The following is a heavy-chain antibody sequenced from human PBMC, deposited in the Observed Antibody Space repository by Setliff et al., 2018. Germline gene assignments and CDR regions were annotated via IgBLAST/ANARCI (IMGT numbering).Heavy chain of an antibody. CDR1: GYTFTSYG. V-gene: IGHV1-69*05. D-gene: IGHD3-10*01. Sequence: ASVKVSCKASGYTFTSYGISWVRQAPGQGLEWMGGIIPIFGTANYAQKFQGRVTITTDESTSTAYMELSSLRSEDTAVYYCARGTLWFGEPYYGMDVWGQGTTVTVSS. CDR2: IIPIFGTA. CDR3: ARGTLWFGEPYYGMDV. J-gene: IGHJ6*02.